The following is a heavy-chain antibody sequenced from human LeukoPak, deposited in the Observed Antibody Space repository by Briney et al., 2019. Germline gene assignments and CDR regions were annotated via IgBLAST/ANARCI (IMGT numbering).Heavy chain of an antibody. V-gene: IGHV1-2*02. Sequence: GASVKVSCKASGGTFSSYAISWVRQAPGQGLEWMGWINPNSGGTNYAQKFQGRVTMTRDTSISTAYMELSRLRSDDTAVYYCARDHCGGDCSPTGLFDPWGQGTLVTVSS. CDR1: GGTFSSYA. CDR2: INPNSGGT. J-gene: IGHJ5*02. CDR3: ARDHCGGDCSPTGLFDP. D-gene: IGHD2-21*01.